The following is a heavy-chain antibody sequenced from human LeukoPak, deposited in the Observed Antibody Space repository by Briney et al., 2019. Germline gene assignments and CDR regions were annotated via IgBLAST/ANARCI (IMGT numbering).Heavy chain of an antibody. CDR3: ARHLPATGTGY. V-gene: IGHV4-39*01. J-gene: IGHJ4*02. Sequence: SETPSLTCTVSGDSISSSSYYWGWIRQPPGKGLEWIGSIYYSGTYYNPSLKSRVTISVDTSKNQFSLKLSSMTAADTAVYYCARHLPATGTGYWGQGTLVTVSS. D-gene: IGHD6-13*01. CDR1: GDSISSSSYY. CDR2: IYYSGT.